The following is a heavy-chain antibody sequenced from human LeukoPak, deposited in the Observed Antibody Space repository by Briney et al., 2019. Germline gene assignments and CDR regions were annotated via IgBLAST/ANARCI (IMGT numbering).Heavy chain of an antibody. Sequence: PGGSLRLSCAASGFTFSSYWMHWVRQAPGKGLVWVSRINSDGSSTSYADSVKGRFTISRDNAKNTLYLQMNSLRAEDTAVYYCARASNVGYCSSTSCYEIDYWGQGTLVTVSS. D-gene: IGHD2-2*01. CDR2: INSDGSST. CDR1: GFTFSSYW. J-gene: IGHJ4*02. CDR3: ARASNVGYCSSTSCYEIDY. V-gene: IGHV3-74*01.